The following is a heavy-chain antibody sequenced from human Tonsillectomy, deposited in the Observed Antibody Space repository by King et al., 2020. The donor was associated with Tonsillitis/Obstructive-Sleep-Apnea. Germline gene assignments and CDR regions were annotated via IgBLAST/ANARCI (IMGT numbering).Heavy chain of an antibody. CDR3: ARISCSSTSCYDFDY. CDR2: MFSMDEK. J-gene: IGHJ4*02. Sequence: TLKESGPVLVKPTETLTLTCTVSGFSLSNAIMSVSWIRQPPGKALEWLAHMFSMDEKIYRLYLKSRLTISKDTSKSQVVLTMTNMDPVDTATYYCARISCSSTSCYDFDYWGQGTLVTVSS. D-gene: IGHD2-2*01. V-gene: IGHV2-26*01. CDR1: GFSLSNAIMS.